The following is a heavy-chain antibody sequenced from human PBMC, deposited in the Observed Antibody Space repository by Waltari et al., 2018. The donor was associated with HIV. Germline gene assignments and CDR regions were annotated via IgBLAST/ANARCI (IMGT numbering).Heavy chain of an antibody. Sequence: QVKLVESGGGVVQPGRYLRCPCAASGFSLRSFGMHWVRQAPGKGLEWVAVISYDGSNKYYADSVKGRFTISRDNSKNTLYLQMNSLRAEDTALYYCAKDYFVVVTAAGPFDPWGQGTLVTVSS. CDR1: GFSLRSFG. V-gene: IGHV3-30*18. D-gene: IGHD2-21*02. CDR2: ISYDGSNK. CDR3: AKDYFVVVTAAGPFDP. J-gene: IGHJ5*02.